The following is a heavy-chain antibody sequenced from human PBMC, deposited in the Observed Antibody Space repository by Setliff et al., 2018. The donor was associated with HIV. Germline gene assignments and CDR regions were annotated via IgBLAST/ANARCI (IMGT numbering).Heavy chain of an antibody. D-gene: IGHD1-26*01. CDR3: VLASIVSTARWNH. Sequence: ASVKVSCKASGYTLTDYYMHWVRQVPGQGLEWMGWIMPKSGGADYAQKFLGRITMSRDTSLSTAYMDLSSLTSDDTAVYYCVLASIVSTARWNHWGRGTLVTVSS. CDR1: GYTLTDYY. J-gene: IGHJ5*02. V-gene: IGHV1-2*02. CDR2: IMPKSGGA.